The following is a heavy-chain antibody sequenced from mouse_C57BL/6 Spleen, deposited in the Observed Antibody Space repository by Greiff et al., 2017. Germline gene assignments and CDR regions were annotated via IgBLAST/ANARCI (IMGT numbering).Heavy chain of an antibody. CDR3: AILPRAY. CDR2: IDPSDSYT. Sequence: VKQRPGQGLEWIGEIDPSDSYTNYNQKFKGKSTLTVDKSSSTAYMQLSSLTSEDSAVYYCAILPRAYWGQGTLVTVSA. D-gene: IGHD1-1*01. J-gene: IGHJ3*01. V-gene: IGHV1-69*01.